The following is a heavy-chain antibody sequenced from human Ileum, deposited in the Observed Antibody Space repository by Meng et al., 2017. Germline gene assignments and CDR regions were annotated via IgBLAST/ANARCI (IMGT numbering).Heavy chain of an antibody. D-gene: IGHD2-21*02. CDR2: IDTETGKT. CDR3: ARKDCVGDCYMLAP. Sequence: QVQLVESGVEREDVGASVTLSCNASGYSIVSNGISWVREDPGQGLGGMGWIDTETGKTNYAQKLHVRLTMTNDRSTRKAYMELRSLISDDTAMYYCARKDCVGDCYMLAPWGPGTLVTVSS. V-gene: IGHV1-18*01. CDR1: GYSIVSNG. J-gene: IGHJ5*02.